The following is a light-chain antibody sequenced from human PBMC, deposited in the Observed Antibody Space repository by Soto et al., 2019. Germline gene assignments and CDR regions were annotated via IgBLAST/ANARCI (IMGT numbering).Light chain of an antibody. CDR1: ESVTSS. CDR3: QQRSNWPPIT. J-gene: IGKJ5*01. V-gene: IGKV3-11*01. CDR2: AAS. Sequence: EIVMTPSPATLSVSPGDRATLSGRASESVTSSLAWYQHKPGQPPRPLIYAASTRATDVPARFSGSGSGTDFTLTISSLEPEDFAVYYCQQRSNWPPITFGQGTRLEIK.